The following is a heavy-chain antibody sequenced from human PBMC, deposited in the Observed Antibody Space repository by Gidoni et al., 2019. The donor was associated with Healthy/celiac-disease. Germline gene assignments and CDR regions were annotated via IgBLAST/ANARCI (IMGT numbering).Heavy chain of an antibody. CDR2: IYHSGST. CDR1: GGSISSGYY. J-gene: IGHJ4*02. Sequence: QVRLQDTGRGLVKPSETLSRTFAVAGGSISSGYYWGWIRRPAGKGLLWIGSIYHSGSTYYNPSLKSRVTISVDTSKNHFSLKLSSVTAADTAVYYCARAFNYDCWSGSRWGQGTLVTVSS. CDR3: ARAFNYDCWSGSR. D-gene: IGHD3-3*01. V-gene: IGHV4-38-2*01.